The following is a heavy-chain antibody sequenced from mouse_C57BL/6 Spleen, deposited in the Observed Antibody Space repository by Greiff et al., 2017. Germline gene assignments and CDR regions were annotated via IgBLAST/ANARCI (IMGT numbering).Heavy chain of an antibody. J-gene: IGHJ2*01. CDR1: GYTFTSYW. CDR3: ARRTAQAHD. D-gene: IGHD3-2*02. V-gene: IGHV1-50*01. Sequence: QVQLQQPGAELVKPGASVKLSCKASGYTFTSYWMQWVKQRPGQGLEWIGEIDPSDSYTNYNQKFKGKATLTVDTSSSTAYMQLSSLTSEDSAVYYCARRTAQAHDWGQGTTLTVSS. CDR2: IDPSDSYT.